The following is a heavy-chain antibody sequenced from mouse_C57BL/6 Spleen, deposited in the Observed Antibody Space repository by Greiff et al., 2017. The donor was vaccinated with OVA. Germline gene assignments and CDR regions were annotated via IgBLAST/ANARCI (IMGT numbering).Heavy chain of an antibody. Sequence: DVQLQESGPGLVKPSQSLSLTCSVTGYSITSGYYWNWIRQFPGNKLEWMGYISYDGSNNYNPSLKNRISITRDTSKNQFFLKLNSVTTEDTATYYCAREYYGSYFDVWGTGTTVTVSS. CDR3: AREYYGSYFDV. J-gene: IGHJ1*03. CDR1: GYSITSGYY. D-gene: IGHD1-1*01. CDR2: ISYDGSN. V-gene: IGHV3-6*01.